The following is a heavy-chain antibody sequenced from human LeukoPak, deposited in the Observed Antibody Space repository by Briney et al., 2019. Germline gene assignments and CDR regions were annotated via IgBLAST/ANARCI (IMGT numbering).Heavy chain of an antibody. J-gene: IGHJ6*02. CDR3: AKDRGQNYFCYYDMDV. CDR1: GFTFSSYA. CDR2: ISFDGSDK. V-gene: IGHV3-30*04. Sequence: PGRSLRLSCAASGFTFSSYAMHWVRQAPGKGLEWVAVISFDGSDKYYTDSVKGRFTISRDNSKNTVYPQMNSLSGEDTAVYYCAKDRGQNYFCYYDMDVWGPGTTVTASS.